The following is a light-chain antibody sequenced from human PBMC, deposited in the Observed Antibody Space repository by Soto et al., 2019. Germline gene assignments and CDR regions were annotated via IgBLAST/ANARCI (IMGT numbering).Light chain of an antibody. Sequence: DLVMTQSPVSLPVTPGEPASISCRSSQSLLHSNGHNCLDWYLQKPGQSPQLLIYLGSNRASGVPDRFSGSGSGTVFTLKISRVEAEDVVVYYCMQTLQSPVTFGGGTKVEIK. CDR3: MQTLQSPVT. CDR1: QSLLHSNGHNC. V-gene: IGKV2-28*01. CDR2: LGS. J-gene: IGKJ4*01.